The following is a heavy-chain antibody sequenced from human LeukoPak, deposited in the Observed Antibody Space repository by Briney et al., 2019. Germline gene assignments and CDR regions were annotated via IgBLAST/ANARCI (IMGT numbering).Heavy chain of an antibody. D-gene: IGHD5-24*01. CDR2: IRSKANSYAT. CDR1: GFTFSGSA. V-gene: IGHV3-73*01. J-gene: IGHJ4*02. CDR3: TRTVEMATIPFDY. Sequence: PGGSLRLXCAASGFTFSGSAMHWVRQASGKGLEWVGRIRSKANSYATAYAASVKGRFTISRDDSKNTAYLQMNSLKTEDTAVYYCTRTVEMATIPFDYWGQRTLVTVSS.